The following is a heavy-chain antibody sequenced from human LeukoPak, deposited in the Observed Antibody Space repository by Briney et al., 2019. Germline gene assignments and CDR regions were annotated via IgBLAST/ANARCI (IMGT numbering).Heavy chain of an antibody. D-gene: IGHD4-17*01. CDR2: IYYSGST. J-gene: IGHJ6*02. CDR3: DRVSSYGDHYSYYGMDV. V-gene: IGHV4-30-4*01. Sequence: PSETLSLTCTVSGGSIRSGDYYWSWIRQPPGKGLEWIGYIYYSGSTFYNSSLKSRVTMSVDTSKNQFSLKLSSVTAADTAVYYCDRVSSYGDHYSYYGMDVWGQGTTVTVSS. CDR1: GGSIRSGDYY.